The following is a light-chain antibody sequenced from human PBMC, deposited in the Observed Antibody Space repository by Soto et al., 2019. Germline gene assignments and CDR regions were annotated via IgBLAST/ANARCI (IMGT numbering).Light chain of an antibody. CDR2: GAS. CDR1: QSVSSSY. Sequence: EIVLTQSPGTLSLSPGEGATLSCRASQSVSSSYLAWYQQKPGQAPTLLIYGASNRAAGIPDRFSGSWSGTDFTLTISRLEAEDFAVYYCQQYAGPSRTFGQGTKVE. J-gene: IGKJ1*01. CDR3: QQYAGPSRT. V-gene: IGKV3-20*01.